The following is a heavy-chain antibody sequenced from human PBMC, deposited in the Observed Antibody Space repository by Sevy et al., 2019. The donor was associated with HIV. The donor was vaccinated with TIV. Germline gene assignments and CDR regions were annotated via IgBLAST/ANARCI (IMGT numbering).Heavy chain of an antibody. CDR3: AREAPTGYFWYFDL. CDR2: IGADGAT. Sequence: GGSLRLSCAASGFTFSNHGMHWVRQVTGQGLEWVSAIGADGATYYTDSIKGRVTISRENAKNSLYLQMNSLTDGDTAVYYCAREAPTGYFWYFDLWGRGTLVTVSS. CDR1: GFTFSNHG. J-gene: IGHJ2*01. D-gene: IGHD3-9*01. V-gene: IGHV3-13*01.